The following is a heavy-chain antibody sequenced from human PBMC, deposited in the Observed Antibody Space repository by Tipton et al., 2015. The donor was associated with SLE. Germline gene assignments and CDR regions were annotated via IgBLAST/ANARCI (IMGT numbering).Heavy chain of an antibody. V-gene: IGHV4-34*01. Sequence: TLSLTCAVYGGSFSGYYWSWIRQPPGKGPEWIGEINHSGSTNFDPSLKSRISISIDTSKNQFSLKLTSVTAPDTAVYYCARPRGDPSHSNWYFDLWGRCTPLTVSS. CDR3: ARPRGDPSHSNWYFDL. CDR2: INHSGST. J-gene: IGHJ2*01. D-gene: IGHD2-21*02. CDR1: GGSFSGYY.